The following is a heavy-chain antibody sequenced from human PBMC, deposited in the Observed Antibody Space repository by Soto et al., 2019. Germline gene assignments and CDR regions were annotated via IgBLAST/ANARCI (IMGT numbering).Heavy chain of an antibody. CDR1: GDTFSFYT. CDR3: AASYGSGYRAFDY. V-gene: IGHV1-69*02. J-gene: IGHJ4*02. D-gene: IGHD3-10*01. CDR2: INPILSMS. Sequence: QVQLVQSGAEVKKPGSSVKVSCKASGDTFSFYTINWVRQAPGLGLEWVGRINPILSMSNYAQKFQDRVTMTADKSMSTAEMELRSLRSEDTAMYYCAASYGSGYRAFDYWGQGALVTVSS.